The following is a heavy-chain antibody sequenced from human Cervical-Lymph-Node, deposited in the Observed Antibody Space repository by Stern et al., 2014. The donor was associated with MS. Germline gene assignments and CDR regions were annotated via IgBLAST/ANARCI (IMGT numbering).Heavy chain of an antibody. CDR2: IYASGSA. D-gene: IGHD1-7*01. J-gene: IGHJ4*02. Sequence: QVQLVQSGPGLLKPSQTLSLTCTVSGGSISSPSYYWSWIRQPAGKGLEWIGRIYASGSASYHPSLKSRVTISIATPKNHSSLNLPSVTAADTAVYYCARAYWNCLDYWGQGSLVTVSS. CDR3: ARAYWNCLDY. V-gene: IGHV4-61*02. CDR1: GGSISSPSYY.